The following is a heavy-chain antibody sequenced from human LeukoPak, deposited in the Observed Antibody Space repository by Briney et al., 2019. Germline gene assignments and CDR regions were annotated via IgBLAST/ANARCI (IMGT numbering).Heavy chain of an antibody. V-gene: IGHV3-23*01. CDR1: GFTSSSYA. D-gene: IGHD2-21*01. CDR3: AKSRCGGDCYSFY. Sequence: PGGSLSLSCAASGFTSSSYAMSWVRQAPGKWLEWVSAISGSGGSTYYADAVKGRFTISRDNSKNTLYLQMNSLRAEDTAVYYCAKSRCGGDCYSFYWGQGTLVTVSS. CDR2: ISGSGGST. J-gene: IGHJ4*02.